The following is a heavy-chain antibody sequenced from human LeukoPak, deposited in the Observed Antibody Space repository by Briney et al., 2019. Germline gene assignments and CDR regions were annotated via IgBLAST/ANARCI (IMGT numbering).Heavy chain of an antibody. J-gene: IGHJ4*02. CDR3: AKGKGYYYDSSGYLTD. D-gene: IGHD3-22*01. Sequence: PGGSLRLSCAASGFTFDDYAMHWVRQAPGKGLEWVSGNRLNVGHLCYVASVKGRFTTSRDNAKNSLYLQINSMRAEDMALYYCAKGKGYYYDSSGYLTDWGQRTLVTVPS. V-gene: IGHV3-9*03. CDR2: NRLNVGHL. CDR1: GFTFDDYA.